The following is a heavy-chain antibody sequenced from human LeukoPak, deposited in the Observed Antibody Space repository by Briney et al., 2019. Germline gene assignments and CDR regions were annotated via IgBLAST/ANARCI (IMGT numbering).Heavy chain of an antibody. Sequence: PGGSLRLSCAASGFTFSSYGMHWVRQAPGKGLEWVAVISYDGSNKYYTDSVKGRFTISRDNSKNTLYLQMNSLRAEDTAVYYCAHSLSPSWGLQGVDYWGQGTLVAVSS. CDR3: AHSLSPSWGLQGVDY. V-gene: IGHV3-30*03. J-gene: IGHJ4*02. D-gene: IGHD2-2*01. CDR1: GFTFSSYG. CDR2: ISYDGSNK.